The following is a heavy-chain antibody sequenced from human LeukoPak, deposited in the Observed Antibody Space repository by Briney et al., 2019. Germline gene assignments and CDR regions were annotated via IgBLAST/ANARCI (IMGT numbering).Heavy chain of an antibody. Sequence: SETLSLTCTVSGGSISSTNYYWGWIRQPPGKGLEWIGSMYYSGRTYYNSSLKSRVTISVDTSKNHFTLRLSSVTAADTAVYYCARHSKRGYCSGASCYRLWGQGTLVAVSA. CDR2: MYYSGRT. V-gene: IGHV4-39*02. D-gene: IGHD2-15*01. CDR3: ARHSKRGYCSGASCYRL. CDR1: GGSISSTNYY. J-gene: IGHJ4*02.